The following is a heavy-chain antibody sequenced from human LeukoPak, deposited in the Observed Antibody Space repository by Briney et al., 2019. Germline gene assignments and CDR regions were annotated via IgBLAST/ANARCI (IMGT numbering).Heavy chain of an antibody. CDR3: AREDYDILTGYYSY. J-gene: IGHJ4*02. Sequence: SQTLSLTCTVSGGSISSGSYYWSWIRQPAGKGLEWIGRIYTSGSTNYNPSLKSRVTISVDTSKNQSSLKLNSVTAADTAVYYCAREDYDILTGYYSYWAQGTRVTVSS. D-gene: IGHD3-9*01. CDR1: GGSISSGSYY. CDR2: IYTSGST. V-gene: IGHV4-61*02.